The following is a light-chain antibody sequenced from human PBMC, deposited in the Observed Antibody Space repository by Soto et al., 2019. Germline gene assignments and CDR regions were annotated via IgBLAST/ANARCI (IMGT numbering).Light chain of an antibody. V-gene: IGKV3-20*01. J-gene: IGKJ5*01. Sequence: EIVLTQSPGTLSLSPGEGATLSCRASQSVSSSYIAWYQQRPGQTPSLRIYGASTRATGIPDRFSGSGSGTHFPLTISRLEPGDFAVYYCQHFGGTTFTFGQGTRLEMK. CDR1: QSVSSSY. CDR3: QHFGGTTFT. CDR2: GAS.